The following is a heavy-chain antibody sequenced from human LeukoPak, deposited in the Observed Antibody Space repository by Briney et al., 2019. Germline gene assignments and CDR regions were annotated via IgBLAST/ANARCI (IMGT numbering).Heavy chain of an antibody. D-gene: IGHD3-3*01. V-gene: IGHV4-34*01. CDR3: ARHRDFWSGRLFDY. CDR1: GASFSGYY. Sequence: WETLSLTCAVYGASFSGYYWSWIRQPPGKGLGWIGEINHSGSTNYNPSLKSRVTISVDTSKNQFSLKLSSVTAADTAVYYCARHRDFWSGRLFDYWGQGTLVTVSS. CDR2: INHSGST. J-gene: IGHJ4*02.